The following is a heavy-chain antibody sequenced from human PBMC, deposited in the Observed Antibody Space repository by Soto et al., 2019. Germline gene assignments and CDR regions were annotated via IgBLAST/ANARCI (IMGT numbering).Heavy chain of an antibody. D-gene: IGHD3-3*01. CDR2: IYWDGAQ. J-gene: IGHJ4*02. CDR3: AHVSTIFSLVILLKN. CDR1: GFSLSTSGVG. V-gene: IGHV2-5*02. Sequence: SGPTLVNPTQTLTLTCTFSGFSLSTSGVGVGWIRQPPGKALEWLALIYWDGAQRYSPSLKGRLTITKDTSKNQVVLTFTNMDPVDTATYYCAHVSTIFSLVILLKNWGQGTLVTVSS.